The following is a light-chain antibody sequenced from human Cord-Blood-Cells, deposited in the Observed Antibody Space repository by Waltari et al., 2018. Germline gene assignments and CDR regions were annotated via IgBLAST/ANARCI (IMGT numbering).Light chain of an antibody. J-gene: IGKJ5*01. CDR1: QGISSA. CDR2: DAS. V-gene: IGKV1D-13*01. CDR3: QQFNNYPIT. Sequence: AIQLTTSPSSLSASVGDRVTITCRATQGISSALTWYQQKPGKASKLLIYDASSLESGVPSRFSGSGSGTDFTLTISSLQPEDFATYYCQQFNNYPITFGQGTRLEIK.